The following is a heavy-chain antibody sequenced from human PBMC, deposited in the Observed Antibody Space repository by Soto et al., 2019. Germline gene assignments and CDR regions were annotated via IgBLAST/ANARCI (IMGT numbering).Heavy chain of an antibody. Sequence: PSETLSLTCTVSGGSISSGDYYWSWIRQPPGKGLECIGYIYYSGSTYYNPSLKSRVTISVDTSKNQFSLKLSSVTAADTAVYYCARGPARFGELLIYYYYYGMDVWGQGTTVTVSS. J-gene: IGHJ6*02. D-gene: IGHD3-10*01. V-gene: IGHV4-30-4*02. CDR1: GGSISSGDYY. CDR3: ARGPARFGELLIYYYYYGMDV. CDR2: IYYSGST.